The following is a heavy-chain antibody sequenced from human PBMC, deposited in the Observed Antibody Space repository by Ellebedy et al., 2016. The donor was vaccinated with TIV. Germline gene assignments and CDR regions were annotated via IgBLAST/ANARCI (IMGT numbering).Heavy chain of an antibody. CDR3: ASLGIPEGGWVPWDY. CDR2: IYSDGST. D-gene: IGHD6-19*01. CDR1: GASISTRSYY. J-gene: IGHJ4*02. Sequence: SETLSLTXSVSGASISTRSYYWGWIRQSPGKGLEWIGNIYSDGSTYYNSSLQSRATISADTSENQFSLKVTSVTAADTAVYYCASLGIPEGGWVPWDYWGQGTLVTVSS. V-gene: IGHV4-39*01.